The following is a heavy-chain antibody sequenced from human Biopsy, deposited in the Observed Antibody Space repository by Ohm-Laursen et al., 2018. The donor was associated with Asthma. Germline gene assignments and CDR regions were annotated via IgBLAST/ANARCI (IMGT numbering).Heavy chain of an antibody. D-gene: IGHD2-2*01. Sequence: GASVKVSCKSLGGTFNTYVIGWVRQAPGQGLEWMGGINSVFGTTTYPQKFQDRVTITADDSTSTVYMELGSLRSGDTAVYYCARKAGSCISRTCYSLDFWGQGTLVTVSS. J-gene: IGHJ4*02. V-gene: IGHV1-69*13. CDR2: INSVFGTT. CDR1: GGTFNTYV. CDR3: ARKAGSCISRTCYSLDF.